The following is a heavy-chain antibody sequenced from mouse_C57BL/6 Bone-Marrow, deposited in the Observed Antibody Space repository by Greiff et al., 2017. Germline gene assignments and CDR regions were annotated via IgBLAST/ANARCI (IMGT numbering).Heavy chain of an antibody. CDR2: IYPGSGST. J-gene: IGHJ4*01. V-gene: IGHV1-55*01. CDR3: ARHYGSSYAMDY. Sequence: QVQLQQPGAELVKPGASVKMSCKASGYTFTSYWITWVKPRPGQGLEWIGDIYPGSGSTNYNEKFKSKATLTVDTSSSTAYMQLSSLTSEDSAVYYCARHYGSSYAMDYWGQGTSVTVSS. D-gene: IGHD1-1*01. CDR1: GYTFTSYW.